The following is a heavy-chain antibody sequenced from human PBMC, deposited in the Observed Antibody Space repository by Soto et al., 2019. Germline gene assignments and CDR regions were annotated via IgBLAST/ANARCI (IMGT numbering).Heavy chain of an antibody. CDR2: SGGGGGTT. CDR3: ARDWTGNTCPCLDV. CDR1: GFTFSNYA. Sequence: EVQLWESGGGLVQPGGSLRLSCAASGFTFSNYALTWVRQSPGKGLEWVSTSGGGGGTTYSADSVKGRFTISRDNSKNTLSLQMSSLRVEDTAIYYCARDWTGNTCPCLDVWGQGTTVSVSS. D-gene: IGHD2-8*02. V-gene: IGHV3-23*01. J-gene: IGHJ6*02.